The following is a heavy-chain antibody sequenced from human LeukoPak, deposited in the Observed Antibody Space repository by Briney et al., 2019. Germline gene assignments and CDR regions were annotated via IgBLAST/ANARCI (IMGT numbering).Heavy chain of an antibody. CDR2: INPNSGGT. D-gene: IGHD3-22*01. Sequence: ASVKVSCKASGYTFTGYYMHWVRQAPGQGLEWMGWINPNSGGTNYAQKLQGRVTMTTDTSTSTAYMELRSLRSDDTAVYYCARDVEYYYDSSGYLIPFGYWGQGTLVTVSS. J-gene: IGHJ4*02. V-gene: IGHV1-2*02. CDR1: GYTFTGYY. CDR3: ARDVEYYYDSSGYLIPFGY.